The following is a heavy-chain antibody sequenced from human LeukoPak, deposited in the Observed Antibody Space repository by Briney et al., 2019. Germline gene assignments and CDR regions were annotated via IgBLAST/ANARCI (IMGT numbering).Heavy chain of an antibody. V-gene: IGHV1-69*05. CDR3: ARASDRYSSESP. Sequence: SVKDSSKDSGGTFTIYAISWVRQAPGQGREWMGGIIAIFGTANYTQTLQGRVTLTTDESTSTAYMELSSLRSEDTAVYFCARASDRYSSESPCGQGTLLTVSS. J-gene: IGHJ5*02. D-gene: IGHD5-18*01. CDR2: IIAIFGTA. CDR1: GGTFTIYA.